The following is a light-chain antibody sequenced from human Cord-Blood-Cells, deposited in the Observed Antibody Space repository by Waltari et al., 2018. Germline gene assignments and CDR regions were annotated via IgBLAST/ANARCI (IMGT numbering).Light chain of an antibody. J-gene: IGKJ5*01. CDR1: QSVSNSY. Sequence: EIVLTQSPGTLSLSPGERATLTCRASQSVSNSYLAWYQQKPGQAPTLLIYDASIRATGILDRFSGSGSGTDFTLTISRLEPADFLVYYCQQYGSSPITFGQGTRLEIK. CDR2: DAS. V-gene: IGKV3-20*01. CDR3: QQYGSSPIT.